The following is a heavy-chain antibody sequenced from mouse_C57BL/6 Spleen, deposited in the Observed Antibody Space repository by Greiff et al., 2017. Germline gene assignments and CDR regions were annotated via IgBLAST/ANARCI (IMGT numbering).Heavy chain of an antibody. V-gene: IGHV2-2*01. CDR2: IWSGGST. D-gene: IGHD2-4*01. Sequence: QVQLKESGPGLVQPSQSLSITCTVSGFSLTSYGVHWVRQSPGKGLEWLGVIWSGGSTDYNAAFISRLSISKDNSKSQVFFKMNSLQADDTAIYYCARTIYYDYAYAMDYWGQGTSVTVSS. J-gene: IGHJ4*01. CDR1: GFSLTSYG. CDR3: ARTIYYDYAYAMDY.